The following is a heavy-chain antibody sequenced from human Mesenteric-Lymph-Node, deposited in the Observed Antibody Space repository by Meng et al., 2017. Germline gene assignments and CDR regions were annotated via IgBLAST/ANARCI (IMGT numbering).Heavy chain of an antibody. CDR3: ARARDIVVVPAYNWFDP. J-gene: IGHJ5*02. V-gene: IGHV4-39*07. D-gene: IGHD2-2*01. Sequence: SETLSLTCTVSGGSISSGGYYWSWIRQHPGKGLEWIGSIYYSGSTYYNPSLKSRVTISVDTSKNQFSLKLSSVTAADTAVYYCARARDIVVVPAYNWFDPWGQGTLVTVSS. CDR1: GGSISSGGYY. CDR2: IYYSGST.